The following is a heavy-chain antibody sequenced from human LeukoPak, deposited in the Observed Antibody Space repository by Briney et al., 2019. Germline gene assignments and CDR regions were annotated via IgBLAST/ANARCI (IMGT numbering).Heavy chain of an antibody. CDR2: INPNSGGT. D-gene: IGHD2-2*01. CDR1: GYTFTGYY. CDR3: ARVHKRYCSSTSRYGY. V-gene: IGHV1-2*02. J-gene: IGHJ4*02. Sequence: ASVKVSCRASGYTFTGYYMHWVRQAPGQGLEWMGWINPNSGGTNYAQKFQGRVTMTRDTSISTAYMELSRLRSDDTAVYYCARVHKRYCSSTSRYGYWGQGTLVTVSS.